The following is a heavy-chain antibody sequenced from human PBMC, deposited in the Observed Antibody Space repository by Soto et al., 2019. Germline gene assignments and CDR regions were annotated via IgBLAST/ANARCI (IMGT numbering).Heavy chain of an antibody. CDR1: GFTFSSYA. CDR3: ARSVGYDSSGYYYAFEI. CDR2: ISGTGGST. D-gene: IGHD3-22*01. J-gene: IGHJ3*02. V-gene: IGHV3-23*01. Sequence: GGSLRLSCAASGFTFSSYAMSWVRQAPGKGLEWVSAISGTGGSTYYTDSVKGRFTISRDNSKNTLYLQMNSLRAEDTATYYCARSVGYDSSGYYYAFEIWGQGTMVTVSS.